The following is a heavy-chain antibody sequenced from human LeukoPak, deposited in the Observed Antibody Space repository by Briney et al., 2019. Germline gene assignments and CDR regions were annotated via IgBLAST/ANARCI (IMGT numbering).Heavy chain of an antibody. J-gene: IGHJ4*02. CDR1: GASISSTSYY. CDR2: IYYSSST. V-gene: IGHV4-39*01. Sequence: KPSETLSLTCTVSGASISSTSYYWGWIRQPPGKVLEWIGNIYYSSSTYYNPSINRLATSSINTTNNHFPLNLSSVTAADTAGYYCARHRGSSTWYPLNYWGQGTLVTVSS. CDR3: ARHRGSSTWYPLNY. D-gene: IGHD6-13*01.